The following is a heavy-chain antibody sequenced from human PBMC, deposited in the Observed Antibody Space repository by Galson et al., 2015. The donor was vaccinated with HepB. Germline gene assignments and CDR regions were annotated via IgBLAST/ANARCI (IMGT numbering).Heavy chain of an antibody. CDR2: ISPYNRNI. Sequence: SVKVSCKASGYTFSTYSITWVRQAPGQGLEWMGWISPYNRNINYAQKFQDRVTKTTDTSTSTAFMELRSLRSDDMAVYYCARGALVVVVGATQNNWFGPWGQGTLVTVSS. CDR3: ARGALVVVVGATQNNWFGP. D-gene: IGHD2-15*01. CDR1: GYTFSTYS. V-gene: IGHV1-18*03. J-gene: IGHJ5*02.